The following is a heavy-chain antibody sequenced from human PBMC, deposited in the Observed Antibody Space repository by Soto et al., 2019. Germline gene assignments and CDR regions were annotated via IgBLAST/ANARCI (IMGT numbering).Heavy chain of an antibody. Sequence: SETLSLTCTVSGGSISSYYWSWIRQPPGKGLEWIGYIYYSGSTNYNPSLKSRVTISVDTSKNQFSLKLSYVTAADTAVYYCARAPTPAPGILLDYWGQGTLVTVSS. J-gene: IGHJ4*02. CDR1: GGSISSYY. CDR3: ARAPTPAPGILLDY. CDR2: IYYSGST. D-gene: IGHD6-13*01. V-gene: IGHV4-59*01.